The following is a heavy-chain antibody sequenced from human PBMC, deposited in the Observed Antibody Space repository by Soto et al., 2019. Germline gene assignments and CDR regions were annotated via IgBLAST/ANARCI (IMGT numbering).Heavy chain of an antibody. V-gene: IGHV1-8*01. CDR3: ARGAGFLEPP. CDR2: MNRKSGNT. Sequence: QVQLVQSGAEVKKPGASGKVSCKTSGYTITMYDINWARQAPGQGLERMGWMNRKSGNTGYAQSFQGRITRTWNTSISSAYMELSSLRSEDTAVYYCARGAGFLEPPWGQGTLVTVSS. CDR1: GYTITMYD. J-gene: IGHJ5*02. D-gene: IGHD3-3*01.